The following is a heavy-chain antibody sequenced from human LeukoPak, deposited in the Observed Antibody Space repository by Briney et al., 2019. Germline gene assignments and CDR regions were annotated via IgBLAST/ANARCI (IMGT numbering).Heavy chain of an antibody. D-gene: IGHD5-18*01. CDR3: ARDTLWSYGFDY. CDR2: IHHSGSSYDSGST. Sequence: SETLSLTCSVSGYSISSNYYWGWIRQPPGKGLEWIGSIHHSGSSYDSGSTYYNPSLRGRVTISVDTSKNHFSLKINSVTAAETAVYYCARDTLWSYGFDYWGQGTLVTVSS. CDR1: GYSISSNYY. V-gene: IGHV4-38-2*02. J-gene: IGHJ4*02.